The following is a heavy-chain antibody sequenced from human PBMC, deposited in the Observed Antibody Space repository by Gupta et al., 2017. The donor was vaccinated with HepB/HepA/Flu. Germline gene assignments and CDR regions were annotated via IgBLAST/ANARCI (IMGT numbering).Heavy chain of an antibody. V-gene: IGHV3-53*01. Sequence: EVQLVESGGGLIQPGGSLRLSCAASGFTVSSNYLSWVRQAPGQGLEWVSVIYSGGSTYYADSVKGRFTISRDNSKNTLYLQMNSLRAEDTAVYYCARGGWGYCSSTSCYGGRAFDIWGQGTMVTVSS. J-gene: IGHJ3*02. CDR2: IYSGGST. D-gene: IGHD2-2*01. CDR1: GFTVSSNY. CDR3: ARGGWGYCSSTSCYGGRAFDI.